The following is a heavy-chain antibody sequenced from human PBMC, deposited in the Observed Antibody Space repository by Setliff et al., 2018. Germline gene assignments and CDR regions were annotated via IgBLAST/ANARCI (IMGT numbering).Heavy chain of an antibody. CDR2: IKQDGSEK. J-gene: IGHJ4*02. CDR3: ARDGEEY. D-gene: IGHD3-10*01. Sequence: PGGSLRLSCAASGFNFEVFTMNWVRQAPGKGLEWVANIKQDGSEKYYVDSVKGRFTISRDNAKNSLYLQMNSLRAEDTAVYYCARDGEEYWGQGTLVTVSS. CDR1: GFNFEVFT. V-gene: IGHV3-7*01.